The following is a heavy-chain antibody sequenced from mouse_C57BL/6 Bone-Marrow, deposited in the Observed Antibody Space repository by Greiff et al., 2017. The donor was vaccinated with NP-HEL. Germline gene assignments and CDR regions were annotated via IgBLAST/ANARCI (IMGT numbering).Heavy chain of an antibody. Sequence: VQGVESGAELARPGASVKLSCKASGYTFTSYGISWVKQRTGQGLEWIGEIYPRSGNTYYNEKVKGKATLTADKSSSTAYMELRSLTSEDSAVYFCARGDYYGSRPFAYWGQGTLVTVSA. CDR2: IYPRSGNT. V-gene: IGHV1-81*01. CDR1: GYTFTSYG. D-gene: IGHD1-1*01. J-gene: IGHJ3*01. CDR3: ARGDYYGSRPFAY.